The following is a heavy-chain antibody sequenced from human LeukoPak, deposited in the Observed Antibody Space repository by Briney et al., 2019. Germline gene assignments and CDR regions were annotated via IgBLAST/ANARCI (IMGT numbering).Heavy chain of an antibody. J-gene: IGHJ4*02. CDR1: GFTFSSYS. D-gene: IGHD5-24*01. Sequence: PGGSLRLSCVASGFTFSSYSMNWVRQAPGKGLEWVSSISSSSSYIYYADSVKGRFTISRDNAKNSLYLQMNSLRAEDTAVYYCAREEYIVEMATIFDYWGQGTLVTVSS. CDR3: AREEYIVEMATIFDY. V-gene: IGHV3-21*01. CDR2: ISSSSSYI.